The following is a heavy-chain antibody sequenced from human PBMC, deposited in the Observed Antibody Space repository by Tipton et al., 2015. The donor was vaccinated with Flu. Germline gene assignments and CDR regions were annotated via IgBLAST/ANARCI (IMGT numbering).Heavy chain of an antibody. D-gene: IGHD7-27*01. CDR3: ARDGELEGGYGMDV. CDR2: IWYDGSNE. V-gene: IGHV3-33*01. J-gene: IGHJ6*02. Sequence: QVQLVQSGGGVVQPGTSLRLACAASGFTFKSYGMHWVRQSPGRGLEWVALIWYDGSNEKYVDSVKGRFTISRDNDRNTLYLQMNSLRAEDTAVYYCARDGELEGGYGMDVWGQGTTVTVSS. CDR1: GFTFKSYG.